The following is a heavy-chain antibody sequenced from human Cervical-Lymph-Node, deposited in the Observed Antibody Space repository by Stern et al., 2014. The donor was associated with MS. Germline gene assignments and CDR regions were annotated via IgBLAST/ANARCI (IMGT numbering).Heavy chain of an antibody. CDR1: GYTFTGYY. CDR2: INPNSCGT. V-gene: IGHV1-2*06. J-gene: IGHJ6*02. Sequence: VQLVQSGAEVKKPGASVKVSCKASGYTFTGYYMHWVRQAPGQGLEWMGRINPNSCGTNFGQKFQGRVTMTRDMSSFTAYMELSRLRSDDTAVYYCARDLQDSGAGDYHNYGMDVWGQGTTVTVSS. CDR3: ARDLQDSGAGDYHNYGMDV. D-gene: IGHD6-13*01.